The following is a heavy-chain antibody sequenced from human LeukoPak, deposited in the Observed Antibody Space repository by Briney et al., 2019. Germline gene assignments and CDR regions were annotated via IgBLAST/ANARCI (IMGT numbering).Heavy chain of an antibody. CDR1: GGSFSGYY. Sequence: PSETLSLTCAVYGGSFSGYYWSWIRQPPGKGLEWIGEINHSGSTNYNPSLKSRVTISVDTSKNQFSLKLSSVTAADTAVYYCARGGGDCSSTSCPLEYYGVDVWGQGTTVTVSS. V-gene: IGHV4-34*01. J-gene: IGHJ6*02. D-gene: IGHD2-2*01. CDR3: ARGGGDCSSTSCPLEYYGVDV. CDR2: INHSGST.